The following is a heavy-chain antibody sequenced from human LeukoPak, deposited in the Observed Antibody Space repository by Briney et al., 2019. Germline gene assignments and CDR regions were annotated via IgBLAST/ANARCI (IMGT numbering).Heavy chain of an antibody. V-gene: IGHV3-33*01. D-gene: IGHD4-11*01. CDR3: ARGTVTTISHFDY. CDR2: IWYDGSNK. Sequence: GGSLRLSCAASGFTFSSYGMHWVRRAPGKGLEWVAVIWYDGSNKYYADSVKGRFTISRDNPKNTLYLQLNSLRAEDTAVYYCARGTVTTISHFDYWGQGTLVTVSS. J-gene: IGHJ4*02. CDR1: GFTFSSYG.